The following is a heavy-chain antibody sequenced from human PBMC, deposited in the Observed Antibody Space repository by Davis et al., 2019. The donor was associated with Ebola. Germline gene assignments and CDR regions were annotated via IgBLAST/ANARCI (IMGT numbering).Heavy chain of an antibody. Sequence: PGGSLRLSCVASGFTFSSYSMNWVRQAPGKGLEWVSYISSSSTIYYADSVKGRFTISRDNAKNSLYLQMNSLRAEDTAVYYCARDLRYGDYWYFDLWGRGTLVTVSS. CDR2: ISSSSTI. V-gene: IGHV3-48*04. J-gene: IGHJ2*01. D-gene: IGHD4-17*01. CDR1: GFTFSSYS. CDR3: ARDLRYGDYWYFDL.